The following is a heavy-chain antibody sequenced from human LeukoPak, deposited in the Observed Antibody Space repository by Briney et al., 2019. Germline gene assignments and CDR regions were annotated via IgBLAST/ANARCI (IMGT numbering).Heavy chain of an antibody. Sequence: SVKVSCKASGRTFSSYSISWVRQAPGQGLEWMGGIIPTFGPANYAQKFEGRVTITTDVSTSTAYMELSSLRSEDTAVYYCARDPDYGYCSGGSCLGNSPWFDSWGQGTLVTVSS. V-gene: IGHV1-69*05. CDR3: ARDPDYGYCSGGSCLGNSPWFDS. D-gene: IGHD2-15*01. CDR2: IIPTFGPA. J-gene: IGHJ5*01. CDR1: GRTFSSYS.